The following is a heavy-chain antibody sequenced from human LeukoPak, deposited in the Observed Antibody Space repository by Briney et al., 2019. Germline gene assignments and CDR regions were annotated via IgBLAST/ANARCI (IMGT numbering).Heavy chain of an antibody. J-gene: IGHJ4*02. V-gene: IGHV3-7*01. Sequence: GGSLRLSCAASGFTFSNLWMSWVRQAPGKGLEWVANIKQDGSEKYYVDSVKGRFTISRDNAKNSLYLQMNSLRAEDTAVYYCARDTGDYWGQGTLVTVSS. D-gene: IGHD4-11*01. CDR1: GFTFSNLW. CDR2: IKQDGSEK. CDR3: ARDTGDY.